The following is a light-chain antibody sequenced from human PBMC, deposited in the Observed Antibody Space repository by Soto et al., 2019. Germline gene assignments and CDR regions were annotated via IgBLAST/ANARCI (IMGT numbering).Light chain of an antibody. CDR2: AAS. CDR3: QKYNNWPRT. CDR1: QGISSY. J-gene: IGKJ1*01. Sequence: DIQMTQSPASLSASVVDRVTITCRASQGISSYLAWYQQKPGKAPKLLIYAASTLQSGVPSRFSGSGSGTEFTLTISSLQSEDFAVYYCQKYNNWPRTFGQGTKVDIK. V-gene: IGKV1-9*01.